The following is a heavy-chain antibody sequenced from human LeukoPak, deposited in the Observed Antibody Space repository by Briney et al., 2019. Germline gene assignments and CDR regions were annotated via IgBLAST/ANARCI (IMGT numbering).Heavy chain of an antibody. D-gene: IGHD3-22*01. CDR2: IRSKANSYAT. CDR3: TRLYSSGYPIDY. Sequence: PGGSLRLSCAASGFTFSGSAMHWVRQASGKGLEWVGRIRSKANSYATAYAASVKGMFTISRDDSKNTAYLQMNSLKTEDTAVYYCTRLYSSGYPIDYWGQGTLVTVSS. CDR1: GFTFSGSA. J-gene: IGHJ4*02. V-gene: IGHV3-73*01.